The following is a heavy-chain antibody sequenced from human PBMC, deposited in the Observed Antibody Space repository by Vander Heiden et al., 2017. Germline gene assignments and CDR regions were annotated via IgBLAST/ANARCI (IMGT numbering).Heavy chain of an antibody. CDR3: AIVQRRGAVGDAFDI. CDR1: GGSFSGYF. Sequence: QVQLQQWGAGLLKPSETLSLTCAVYGGSFSGYFWSWIRQPPGKGLEWIGEINHSGSTKYNPSRKSRVTISVETSKNQVSMKLNSVTAAETAVYYCAIVQRRGAVGDAFDIWGQGTMVTV. V-gene: IGHV4-34*01. J-gene: IGHJ3*02. CDR2: INHSGST. D-gene: IGHD1-1*01.